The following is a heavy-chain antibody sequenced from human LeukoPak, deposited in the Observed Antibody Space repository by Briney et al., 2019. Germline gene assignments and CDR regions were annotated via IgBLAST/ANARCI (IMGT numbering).Heavy chain of an antibody. CDR2: ISWNSGSI. J-gene: IGHJ3*02. D-gene: IGHD5-18*01. CDR3: ANAQMDTAMGYAFDI. Sequence: PGRSLRLSCAASGFTFDDYALHWVRQAPGKGLEWVSGISWNSGSIGYADSVKGRFTISRDNAKNSMYLQMNSLRAEDMALYYCANAQMDTAMGYAFDIWGQGTMVTVSS. V-gene: IGHV3-9*03. CDR1: GFTFDDYA.